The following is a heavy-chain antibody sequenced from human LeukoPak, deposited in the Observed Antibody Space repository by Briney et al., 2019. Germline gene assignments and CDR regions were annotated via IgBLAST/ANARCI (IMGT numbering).Heavy chain of an antibody. CDR3: ARGAMVRGVFIWFDP. D-gene: IGHD3-10*01. J-gene: IGHJ5*02. Sequence: PSQTLSLTCAVSGGSISSGGYSWSWIRQPPGKGLEWIGYIYHSGSTYYNPSLKSRATISVDRSKNQFSLKLSSVTAADTAVYYCARGAMVRGVFIWFDPWGQGTLVTVSS. CDR2: IYHSGST. CDR1: GGSISSGGYS. V-gene: IGHV4-30-2*01.